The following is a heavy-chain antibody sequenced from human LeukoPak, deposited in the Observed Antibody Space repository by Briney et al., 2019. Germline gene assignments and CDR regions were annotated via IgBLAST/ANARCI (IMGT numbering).Heavy chain of an antibody. CDR3: ATQISTSAGGAYDS. V-gene: IGHV3-9*01. CDR2: INGKSTIL. D-gene: IGHD2/OR15-2a*01. CDR1: GFTFADYP. Sequence: GGSLRLSCAASGFTFADYPMLWVRQVPGKGLEWVTSINGKSTILGHADSVKGRFTISRDNAKSTLLLQMDSLKAEDTAFYYCATQISTSAGGAYDSWGQGTLVTVSS. J-gene: IGHJ4*02.